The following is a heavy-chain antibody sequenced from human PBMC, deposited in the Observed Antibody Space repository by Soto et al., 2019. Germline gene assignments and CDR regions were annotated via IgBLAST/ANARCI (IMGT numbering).Heavy chain of an antibody. CDR2: MNPNSGNT. V-gene: IGHV1-8*01. Sequence: ASVKVSCKASGYTFTSYDINWVRQATGQGLEWMGWMNPNSGNTGYAQKFQGRVTMTRNTSISTAYMELSSLRSEDTAVYYCARAVRVFWWSAMRMYWFDPWGQGTLVTVSS. J-gene: IGHJ5*02. CDR3: ARAVRVFWWSAMRMYWFDP. D-gene: IGHD2-8*02. CDR1: GYTFTSYD.